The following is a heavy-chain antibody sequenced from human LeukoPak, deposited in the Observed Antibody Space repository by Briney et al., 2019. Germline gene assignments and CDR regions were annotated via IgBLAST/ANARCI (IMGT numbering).Heavy chain of an antibody. V-gene: IGHV4-59*12. CDR2: IDYWGSA. Sequence: PSETLSLTCTVSGGSISSYYWRCIRQSPGEGLEWIGYIDYWGSAYYNPSFKSRVTIPVDTAKSQFSLDLRSVTAADTAVYYCARDAWNGNSPLDYWGQGTLVTVSS. J-gene: IGHJ4*02. CDR3: ARDAWNGNSPLDY. CDR1: GGSISSYY. D-gene: IGHD3-3*01.